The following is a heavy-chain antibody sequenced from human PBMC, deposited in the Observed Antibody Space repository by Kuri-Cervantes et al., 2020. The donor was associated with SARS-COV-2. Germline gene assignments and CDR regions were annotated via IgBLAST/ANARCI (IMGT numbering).Heavy chain of an antibody. CDR2: IKNKDQGYTT. J-gene: IGHJ4*02. D-gene: IGHD2-8*01. CDR3: SRAGPGVSWDF. V-gene: IGHV3-72*01. Sequence: GGSLRLSCAASGFTSSAHTMDWVRQAPGKGMGWVGRIKNKDQGYTTYYAASVKGRFTISRDASKNTLYLQLNSLKSEDTALYYCSRAGPGVSWDFWGQGTLVTVSS. CDR1: GFTSSAHT.